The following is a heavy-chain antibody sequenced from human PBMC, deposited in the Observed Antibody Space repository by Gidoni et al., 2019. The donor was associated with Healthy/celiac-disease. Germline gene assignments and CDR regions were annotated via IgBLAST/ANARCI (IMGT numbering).Heavy chain of an antibody. J-gene: IGHJ4*02. D-gene: IGHD6-13*01. CDR2: ISAYNGNT. CDR1: GYTFTSYG. CDR3: ARDIWQQLVRPPEPLDY. V-gene: IGHV1-18*01. Sequence: QVQLVQSGAEVKKPGASVKVSCKASGYTFTSYGISWVRQAPGQGLEWMGWISAYNGNTNYAQKRQGRVTMTTDTSTSTAYMELRSLRSDDTAVYYCARDIWQQLVRPPEPLDYWGQGTLVTVSS.